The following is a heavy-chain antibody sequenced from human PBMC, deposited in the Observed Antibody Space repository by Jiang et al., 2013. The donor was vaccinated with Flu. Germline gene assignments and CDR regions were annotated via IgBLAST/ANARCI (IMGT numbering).Heavy chain of an antibody. CDR1: GASISSSSCY. CDR3: ARHGMTTVTTYYYHAMDV. V-gene: IGHV4-39*07. Sequence: LLKPSETLSLTCTVSGASISSSSCYWGWIRQPPGKGLEWIGSIYNNERTYYNPSLESRVTISAHTSKNQFSLRLTSVTAADTAVYYCARHGMTTVTTYYYHAMDVWGQGTTVTVSS. CDR2: IYNNERT. J-gene: IGHJ6*02. D-gene: IGHD4-17*01.